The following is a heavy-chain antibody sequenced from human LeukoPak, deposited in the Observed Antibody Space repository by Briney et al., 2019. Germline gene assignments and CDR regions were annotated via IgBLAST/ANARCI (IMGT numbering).Heavy chain of an antibody. Sequence: SETLSLTCTVSGYSISNGYYWDWIRQPPGRGLEWIGNIYRGGSTSYNPSLKSRVTISVDTSKNQFSLKVNSVTAADTAVYYCARRHSSGWFYYWGQGTLVTVSS. CDR1: GYSISNGYY. CDR2: IYRGGST. D-gene: IGHD6-19*01. CDR3: ARRHSSGWFYY. V-gene: IGHV4-38-2*02. J-gene: IGHJ4*02.